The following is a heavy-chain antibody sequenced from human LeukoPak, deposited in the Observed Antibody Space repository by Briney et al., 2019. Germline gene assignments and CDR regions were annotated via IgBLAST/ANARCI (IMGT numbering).Heavy chain of an antibody. V-gene: IGHV3-23*01. CDR1: GFTFSSYA. J-gene: IGHJ4*02. CDR3: AKDTSMWGATTVNYFDY. CDR2: ISGSGGST. D-gene: IGHD1-26*01. Sequence: GRSLRLSCAASGFTFSSYAIGWVRHAPATGLDWVSAISGSGGSTYYADSVKGRFTISRDNSKNTLYLQMNSLRAEDTAVYYCAKDTSMWGATTVNYFDYWGQGTLVTVSS.